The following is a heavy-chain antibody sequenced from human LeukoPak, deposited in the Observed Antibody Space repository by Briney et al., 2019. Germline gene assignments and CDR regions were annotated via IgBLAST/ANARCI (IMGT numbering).Heavy chain of an antibody. Sequence: LRLSCAASGFTFSSYSMNWIRQPPGKGLEWIGYIYYSGSTYYNPSLKSRVTISVDTSKNQFSLKLGSVTAADTAVYYCARVLCGGDCYPTNWGQGTLVTVSS. CDR3: ARVLCGGDCYPTN. J-gene: IGHJ4*02. D-gene: IGHD2-21*02. V-gene: IGHV4-30-4*08. CDR2: IYYSGST. CDR1: GFTFSSYS.